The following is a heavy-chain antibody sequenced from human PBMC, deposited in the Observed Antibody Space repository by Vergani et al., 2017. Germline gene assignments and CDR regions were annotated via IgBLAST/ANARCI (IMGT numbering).Heavy chain of an antibody. CDR3: ARGQGVPAAMFWFDP. V-gene: IGHV4-30-2*01. CDR1: GGSISSGGYS. CDR2: IYHSGST. Sequence: QLQLQESGSGLVKPSQTLSLTCAVSGGSISSGGYSWSWIRQPPGKGLEWIGYIYHSGSTYYNPSLKSRVTISVDRSKNQFSLKLSSVTAADTAVYYCARGQGVPAAMFWFDPWGQGTLVTVSS. D-gene: IGHD2-2*01. J-gene: IGHJ5*02.